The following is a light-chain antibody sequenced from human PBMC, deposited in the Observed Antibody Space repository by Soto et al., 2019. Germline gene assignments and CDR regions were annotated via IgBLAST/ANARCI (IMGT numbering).Light chain of an antibody. CDR1: SSDIGGYKY. CDR2: EVS. J-gene: IGLJ2*01. CDR3: SSYTTNNTII. V-gene: IGLV2-14*01. Sequence: QSALTQPASVSGSPGQSITFSCTGTSSDIGGYKYVSWYQQHPGKAPKVMIFEVSYRPSGVSDRFSGSKSGNTASLTSSGLQAEDEADYYCSSYTTNNTIIFGGGTKLTVL.